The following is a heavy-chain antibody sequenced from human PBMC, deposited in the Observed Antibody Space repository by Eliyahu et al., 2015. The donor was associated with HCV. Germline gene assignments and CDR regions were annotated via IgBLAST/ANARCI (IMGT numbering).Heavy chain of an antibody. Sequence: QLQLQESXPGLVXPSETLSLTCTVSGGSISSSSXYWGWIRQPPGKGVEWVGRXYYSGSSYYNPSLKXRVTISVDTSKNQFSLKLSSVTAADTAVYYCASGPYDSSGYYYNYWGQGTLVTVSS. V-gene: IGHV4-39*01. CDR3: ASGPYDSSGYYYNY. CDR1: GGSISSSSXY. D-gene: IGHD3-22*01. CDR2: XYYSGSS. J-gene: IGHJ4*02.